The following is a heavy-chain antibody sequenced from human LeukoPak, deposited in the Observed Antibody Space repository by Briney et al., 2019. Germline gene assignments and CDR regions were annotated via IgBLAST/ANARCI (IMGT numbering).Heavy chain of an antibody. Sequence: ASLKVSCEASGYTFTGYYMHGGRQAPEQRRGWMGITNASGGSKGYATKLQGRVTMTRDTSTTTVYTARSSMRSEDTAVHYCAGGDTGGNSRGMEVWGPGTTVTASS. V-gene: IGHV1-46*01. J-gene: IGHJ6*02. CDR1: GYTFTGYY. CDR3: AGGDTGGNSRGMEV. D-gene: IGHD4-23*01. CDR2: TNASGGSK.